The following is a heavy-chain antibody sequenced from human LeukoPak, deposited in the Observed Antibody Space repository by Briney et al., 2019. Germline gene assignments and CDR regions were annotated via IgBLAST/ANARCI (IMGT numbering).Heavy chain of an antibody. CDR1: GGSISSYY. Sequence: SETLSLTCTVSGGSISSYYWSWLRQPPGKGLEWIGYIYYSGSTNYNPSLKSRVTISVDTSKNQFSLKLSSVTAADTAVYYCARAVERDYFDYWGQGTLVTVSS. D-gene: IGHD2-15*01. CDR2: IYYSGST. J-gene: IGHJ4*02. V-gene: IGHV4-59*08. CDR3: ARAVERDYFDY.